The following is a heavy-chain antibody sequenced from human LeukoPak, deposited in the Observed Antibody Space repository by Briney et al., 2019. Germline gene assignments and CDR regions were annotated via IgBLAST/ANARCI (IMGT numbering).Heavy chain of an antibody. V-gene: IGHV3-23*01. Sequence: GGSLRLSCAASGFTFSSSAMTWVRQAPGKGLEWVSGISGSGDDTYYADSVKGRFTISRDNSKNTMYLQMNSLRVEDTAVFYCAKRAPPVDSFHIWGQGTMVTVS. J-gene: IGHJ3*02. CDR1: GFTFSSSA. CDR3: AKRAPPVDSFHI. D-gene: IGHD3/OR15-3a*01. CDR2: ISGSGDDT.